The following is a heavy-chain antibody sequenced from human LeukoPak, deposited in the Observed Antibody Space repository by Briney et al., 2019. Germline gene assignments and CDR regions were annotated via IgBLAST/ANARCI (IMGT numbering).Heavy chain of an antibody. Sequence: SGGSLRLSCAASGFTFRSYWMSWVRQAPGKGLEWVAKIKGDGSEKYYVDYVKGRFTISRDNAKNSLYLQMNSVRAEDTAVYYCARGKDWLDTWGQGTLVTVSS. CDR1: GFTFRSYW. V-gene: IGHV3-7*01. CDR2: IKGDGSEK. CDR3: ARGKDWLDT. J-gene: IGHJ5*02.